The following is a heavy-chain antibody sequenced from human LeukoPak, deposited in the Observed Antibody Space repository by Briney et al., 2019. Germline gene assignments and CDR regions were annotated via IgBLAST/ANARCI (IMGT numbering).Heavy chain of an antibody. CDR1: GYSFTSYW. V-gene: IGHV5-51*01. Sequence: GESLKISCKGSGYSFTSYWIGWVRQMPGKGLEWMGIIYPGDSDTRYSPSFQGQVTISADKSISTAYLQWSSLKASDTAMYYCARLDYYDSSGYYYFDYWVQGTLVTVSS. J-gene: IGHJ4*02. CDR2: IYPGDSDT. CDR3: ARLDYYDSSGYYYFDY. D-gene: IGHD3-22*01.